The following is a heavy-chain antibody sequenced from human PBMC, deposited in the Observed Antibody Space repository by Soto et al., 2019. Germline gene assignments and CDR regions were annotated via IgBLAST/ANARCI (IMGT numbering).Heavy chain of an antibody. CDR2: IWYDGSNK. CDR3: ARDPFQSYSGSYSIKEDFDY. D-gene: IGHD1-26*01. J-gene: IGHJ4*02. CDR1: GFTFSSYG. V-gene: IGHV3-33*01. Sequence: PGGSLRLSCAASGFTFSSYGMHWVRQAPGKGLEWVAVIWYDGSNKYYADSVKGRFTISRDNSKNTLYLQMNSLRAEDTAVYYCARDPFQSYSGSYSIKEDFDYWGQGTLVTVSS.